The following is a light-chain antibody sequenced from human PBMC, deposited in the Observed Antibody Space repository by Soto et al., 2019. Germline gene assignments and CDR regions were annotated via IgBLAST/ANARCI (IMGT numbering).Light chain of an antibody. CDR2: EVN. CDR3: CSFTSSNTHV. Sequence: QSALTQPASVSGSPGQSITISCTGTSSDFGNYNLVSWYQQHPGKVPKLILFEVNKRPSGVSGRFSGSKSGNTASLTTSGLHAEDEDDYYCCSFTSSNTHVFGTGTKLTVI. CDR1: SSDFGNYNL. V-gene: IGLV2-23*02. J-gene: IGLJ1*01.